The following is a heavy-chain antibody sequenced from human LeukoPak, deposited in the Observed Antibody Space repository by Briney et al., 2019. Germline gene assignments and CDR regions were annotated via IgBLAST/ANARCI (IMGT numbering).Heavy chain of an antibody. Sequence: GGSLRLSCAASGFTFNSYGMHWVRQAPGKGLEWVAFIRYDGSNKYYADSVKGRFTISRDNSKNTLYLQMNSLRAEDTAVYYCARESADTYYYYMDVWGKGTTVTVSS. CDR3: ARESADTYYYYMDV. D-gene: IGHD3-3*01. V-gene: IGHV3-30*02. CDR2: IRYDGSNK. J-gene: IGHJ6*03. CDR1: GFTFNSYG.